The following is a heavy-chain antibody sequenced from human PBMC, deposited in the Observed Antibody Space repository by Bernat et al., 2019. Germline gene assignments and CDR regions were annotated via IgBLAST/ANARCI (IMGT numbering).Heavy chain of an antibody. CDR1: GFTFSNAW. J-gene: IGHJ4*02. CDR2: VKIKPDGETT. CDR3: TTGSVEGG. D-gene: IGHD3-3*01. V-gene: IGHV3-15*07. Sequence: EMQLVESGGGLVKPGGSLRLSCAASGFTFSNAWMNWVRQAPGMGLEWVGRVKIKPDGETTYYAAPGKGRFTISRADSKNTLYLQMNSLKTEDTAVYYCTTGSVEGGWGQGTLVTVSS.